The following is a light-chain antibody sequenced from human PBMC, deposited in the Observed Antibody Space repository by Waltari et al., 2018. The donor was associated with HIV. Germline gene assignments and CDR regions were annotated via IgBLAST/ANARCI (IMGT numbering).Light chain of an antibody. CDR1: SGDGPKYNY. Sequence: QSALTQPASLSGSPGQSITFSCTGSSGDGPKYNYVSWYQQHPGKAPKLIIYEVTKRPSGVSSRFSGSKSGNTASLTISGLQPDDEAHYYCSSYTSLTTLVFGGGTKVTVL. CDR2: EVT. CDR3: SSYTSLTTLV. J-gene: IGLJ3*02. V-gene: IGLV2-14*01.